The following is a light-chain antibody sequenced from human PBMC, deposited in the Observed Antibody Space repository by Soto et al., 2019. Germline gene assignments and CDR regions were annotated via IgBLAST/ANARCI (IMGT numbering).Light chain of an antibody. CDR3: QQRSNGLT. J-gene: IGKJ4*01. CDR1: QSVSTY. V-gene: IGKV3-11*01. CDR2: DAS. Sequence: EIVLTQSPATLSLSPGDRATLSCRASQSVSTYLAWYQQKPGQAPRLLIYDASNRATGIPARFSGSGSGTDFTLTFSSLEPEDFAVYYCQQRSNGLTFGGGTKVDIK.